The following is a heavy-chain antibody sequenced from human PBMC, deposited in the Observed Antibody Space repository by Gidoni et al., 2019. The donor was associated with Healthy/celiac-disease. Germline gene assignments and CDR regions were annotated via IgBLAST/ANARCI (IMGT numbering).Heavy chain of an antibody. V-gene: IGHV3-23*01. CDR1: GFTFSSYA. D-gene: IGHD2-2*02. CDR2: ISGSGGST. Sequence: EVQLLASGGGLVQPGGSLRLSCAASGFTFSSYAMSWVRQAPGKGLEWVSAISGSGGSTYYADSVKGRFTISRDKSKNTLYLQMNSLRAEDTAVYYCAAISVGAATPEYFDYWGQGTLVTVSS. J-gene: IGHJ4*02. CDR3: AAISVGAATPEYFDY.